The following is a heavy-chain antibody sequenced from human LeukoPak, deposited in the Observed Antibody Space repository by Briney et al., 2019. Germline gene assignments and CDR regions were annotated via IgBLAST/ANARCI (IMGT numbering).Heavy chain of an antibody. CDR1: GGSISSSSYY. D-gene: IGHD3-22*01. CDR3: ARRAYYDTSGSNYFDY. CDR2: IYYSGST. Sequence: PSETLSRTCTVSGGSISSSSYYWGWIRQPPGKGLEWIGSIYYSGSTYYNPSLKSRVTISADTSKNQFSLKLSSVTAADTAIYYCARRAYYDTSGSNYFDYWGQGTLVTVSS. J-gene: IGHJ4*02. V-gene: IGHV4-39*01.